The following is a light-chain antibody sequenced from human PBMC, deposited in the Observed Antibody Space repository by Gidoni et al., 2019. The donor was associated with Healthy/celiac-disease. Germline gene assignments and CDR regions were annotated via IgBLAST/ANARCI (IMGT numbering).Light chain of an antibody. CDR2: GVS. V-gene: IGLV2-8*01. J-gene: IGLJ1*01. CDR3: SSYAGSNNLGV. Sequence: QSALTQPPSASGSPGQSVTISCTGTSSDVGGYNYVSWYQQHPGKAPKLMIYGVSKRPSGVPDRFFGSKSGNTASLTVSGLQAEDEADYYCSSYAGSNNLGVFGTGTKVTVL. CDR1: SSDVGGYNY.